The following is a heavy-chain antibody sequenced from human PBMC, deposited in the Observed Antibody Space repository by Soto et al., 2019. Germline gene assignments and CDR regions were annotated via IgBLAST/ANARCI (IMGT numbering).Heavy chain of an antibody. CDR3: ARFWGPVTAAVDDY. CDR1: GFAFSNFG. CDR2: ITYDGNSK. Sequence: QVQLVESGGGVVQPGRSLRLSCAASGFAFSNFGMQWVRQAPGKGLEWVASITYDGNSKYSADPVKGRFTISRDNTKNPLDLQMNSLRTEAPALYYCARFWGPVTAAVDDYWGQGSLVTVSS. D-gene: IGHD6-13*01. J-gene: IGHJ4*02. V-gene: IGHV3-30*03.